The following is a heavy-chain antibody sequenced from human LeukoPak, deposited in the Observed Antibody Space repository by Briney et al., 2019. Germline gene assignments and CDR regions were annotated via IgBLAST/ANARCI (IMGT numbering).Heavy chain of an antibody. CDR3: ARAQLSIVGPVMNFDL. CDR2: ISSSSSYI. J-gene: IGHJ2*01. V-gene: IGHV3-21*01. Sequence: GGSLRLSCAASGFTFSSYSMNWVRQAPGKGLEWVSSISSSSSYIYYADSVKGRFTISRDNAKNSLYLQVNSLRAEDTAVYYCARAQLSIVGPVMNFDLWGRGTLVTVSS. CDR1: GFTFSSYS. D-gene: IGHD3-22*01.